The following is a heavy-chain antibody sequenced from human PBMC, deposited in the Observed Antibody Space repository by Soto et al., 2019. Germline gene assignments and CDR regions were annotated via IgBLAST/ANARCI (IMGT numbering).Heavy chain of an antibody. Sequence: GWCLTLSCAASGFTFDDYAMPWVRQGPGKGLEWVSGISWNSGSIGYADSVKGRFTISRDNAKNSLYLQMNSLRAEDTALYYCPKPYSSGWYVGAFDIWGQGTMVPGSS. CDR2: ISWNSGSI. CDR1: GFTFDDYA. V-gene: IGHV3-9*01. J-gene: IGHJ3*02. D-gene: IGHD6-19*01. CDR3: PKPYSSGWYVGAFDI.